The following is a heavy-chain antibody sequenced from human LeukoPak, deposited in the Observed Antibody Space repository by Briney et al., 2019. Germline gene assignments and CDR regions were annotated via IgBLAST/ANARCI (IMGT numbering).Heavy chain of an antibody. CDR2: IKQDGSEK. CDR3: ARVRGSGWFSYFDY. J-gene: IGHJ4*02. V-gene: IGHV3-7*03. Sequence: GGSLRLSCAASGFTFSSYWMSWVRQAPGKGLEWVANIKQDGSEKYYVDSVKGRFTISRDNAKNSLYLQMNSLRAEHTAVYYCARVRGSGWFSYFDYWGQGTLVTVSS. D-gene: IGHD6-19*01. CDR1: GFTFSSYW.